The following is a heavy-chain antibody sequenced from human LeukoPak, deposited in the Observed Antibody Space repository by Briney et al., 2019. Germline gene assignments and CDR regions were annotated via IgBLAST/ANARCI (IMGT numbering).Heavy chain of an antibody. V-gene: IGHV4-59*08. D-gene: IGHD3-22*01. J-gene: IGHJ4*02. CDR1: GGSISSYY. Sequence: SETLSLTCTVSGGSISSYYWTWIRQPPGKGLEWIGYIYYSGSTYYNPSLKSRVTISVDTSKNQFSLKLSSVTAADTAVYYCARGEYYYDSSAPEDYWGQGTLVTVSS. CDR2: IYYSGST. CDR3: ARGEYYYDSSAPEDY.